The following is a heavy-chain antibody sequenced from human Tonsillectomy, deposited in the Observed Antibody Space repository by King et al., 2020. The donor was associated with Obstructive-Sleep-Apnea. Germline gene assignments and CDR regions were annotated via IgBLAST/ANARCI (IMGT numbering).Heavy chain of an antibody. Sequence: QLQESGPGPVKPSQTLSLTCTVSGGSINSISDYWGWIRQPPGKGLEWIGNIYSSGNTYYNPSLQSRVTISGDTANDQVYLRLTTMPAADTAVYFCAGGLAVAGTAKIYSWGQGTLVTVSS. J-gene: IGHJ1*01. CDR1: GGSINSISDY. CDR3: AGGLAVAGTAKIYS. D-gene: IGHD6-19*01. CDR2: IYSSGNT. V-gene: IGHV4-39*07.